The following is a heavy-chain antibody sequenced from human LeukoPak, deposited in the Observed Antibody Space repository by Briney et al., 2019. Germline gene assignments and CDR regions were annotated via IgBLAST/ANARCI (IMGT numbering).Heavy chain of an antibody. CDR2: ISGSGGST. CDR3: AKGREGYYYYGMDV. J-gene: IGHJ6*02. Sequence: GGSLRLSCAASGFTFSSYAMSWVRQAPGKGLEWVSAISGSGGSTYYADSVKGRFTISRDNSKNTLYPQMNSLRAEDTAVYYCAKGREGYYYYGMDVWGQGTTVTVSS. V-gene: IGHV3-23*01. CDR1: GFTFSSYA.